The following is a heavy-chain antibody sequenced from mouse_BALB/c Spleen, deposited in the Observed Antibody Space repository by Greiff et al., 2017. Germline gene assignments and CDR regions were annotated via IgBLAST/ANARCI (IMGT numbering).Heavy chain of an antibody. V-gene: IGHV5-6-2*01. D-gene: IGHD1-2*01. CDR3: ARRGTTATMDY. CDR2: INSNGGST. Sequence: EVKLVESGGGLVQPGGSLKLSCAASGFTFSSYYMSWVRQTPEKRLELVAAINSNGGSTYYPDTVKGRFTISRDNAKNTLYLQMSSLKSEDTALYYCARRGTTATMDYWGQGTSVTVSS. J-gene: IGHJ4*01. CDR1: GFTFSSYY.